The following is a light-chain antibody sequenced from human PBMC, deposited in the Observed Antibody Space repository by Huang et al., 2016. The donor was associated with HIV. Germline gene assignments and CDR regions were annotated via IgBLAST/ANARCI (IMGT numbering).Light chain of an antibody. J-gene: IGKJ1*01. V-gene: IGKV3-15*01. CDR3: QQYNDWPRS. Sequence: EIVMTQSPGTLSVAPGERATLSCRASQNINTNLAWFQRKPGQAPRLLIYAASTRTADFPARFSGSGSRTEFTLTISSLQSEDIAVYYCQQYNDWPRSFGQGTKVEIK. CDR1: QNINTN. CDR2: AAS.